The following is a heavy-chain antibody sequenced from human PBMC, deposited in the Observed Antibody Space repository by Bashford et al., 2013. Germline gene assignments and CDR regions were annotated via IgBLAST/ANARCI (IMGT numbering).Heavy chain of an antibody. CDR1: GYTFTGYY. D-gene: IGHD5-12*01. Sequence: VASVKVSCKASGYTFTGYYMHWVRQTPGQGLEWIGRVRPYNGNTIYAPRFQDRVTMTTDTSTSTAYLELKSLRSDDTAVYYCARDTKGVDVKWGQGTLVTVSS. CDR2: VRPYNGNT. J-gene: IGHJ4*02. CDR3: ARDTKGVDVK. V-gene: IGHV1-18*04.